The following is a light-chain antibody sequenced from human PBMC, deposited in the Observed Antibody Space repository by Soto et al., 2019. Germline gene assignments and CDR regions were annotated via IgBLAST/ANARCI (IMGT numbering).Light chain of an antibody. J-gene: IGKJ3*01. CDR1: QSISSDH. CDR2: GAS. Sequence: EIVLTQSPGTLSLSPGERATLARRASQSISSDHLAWYQQRPGQSPRLLIYGASSRTTGVPDRFSGSGSGTDFTLTISRLEPEDFAVYYCQHYRSAPFTFGPGTKVDIK. V-gene: IGKV3-20*01. CDR3: QHYRSAPFT.